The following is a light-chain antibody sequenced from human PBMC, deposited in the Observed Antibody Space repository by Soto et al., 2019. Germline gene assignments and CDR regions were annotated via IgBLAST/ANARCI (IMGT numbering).Light chain of an antibody. CDR1: QTISTY. CDR2: AAS. J-gene: IGKJ5*01. Sequence: DIQMTQSQSSLSASVGDRVTITCWTSQTISTYLNWYQHKPGKAPEVLIYAASNLQSGVPSRFSGSGSGTDFTLTISSLQPADSATYYCQQSYRTPITFGQGTRLEMK. V-gene: IGKV1-39*01. CDR3: QQSYRTPIT.